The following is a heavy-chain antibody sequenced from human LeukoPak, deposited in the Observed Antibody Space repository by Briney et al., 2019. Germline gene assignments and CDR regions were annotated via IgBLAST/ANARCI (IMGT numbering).Heavy chain of an antibody. V-gene: IGHV4-59*01. J-gene: IGHJ6*03. Sequence: SETLSLTCTVSGGSISSYYWSWIRQPPGKGLEWIGYIYYSGSTNYNPSLKSRVTISVDTSKNQFSLKLSSVTAADTAVYYCARVGYSSYYYMDVWGKGTTVTVSS. CDR3: ARVGYSSYYYMDV. CDR1: GGSISSYY. D-gene: IGHD5-18*01. CDR2: IYYSGST.